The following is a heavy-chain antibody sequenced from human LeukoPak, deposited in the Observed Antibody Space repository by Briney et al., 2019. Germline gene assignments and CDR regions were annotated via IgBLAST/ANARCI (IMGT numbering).Heavy chain of an antibody. Sequence: GGSLRLSCAASGFTFSDYGMHWVRQAPGKGLEWVAFIRYDGDHKYYADSVKGRYTISRDNSKNTLSLQMNSLRVEDSAVYYCAKDDSANYGDYELGHWGQGTPVSVAS. CDR3: AKDDSANYGDYELGH. CDR1: GFTFSDYG. CDR2: IRYDGDHK. D-gene: IGHD4-17*01. V-gene: IGHV3-30*02. J-gene: IGHJ4*02.